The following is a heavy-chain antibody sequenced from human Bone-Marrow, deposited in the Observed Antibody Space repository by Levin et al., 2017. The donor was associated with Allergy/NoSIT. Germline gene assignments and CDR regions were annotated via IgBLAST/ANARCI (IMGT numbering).Heavy chain of an antibody. CDR2: IIPIFGTS. V-gene: IGHV1-69*06. J-gene: IGHJ5*02. CDR3: ARGEYSDSSLDP. Sequence: PGASVKVSCKASGGTFGTYAVSWVRQAPGQGLEWMGVIIPIFGTSNYAQKFRGRVTINADISTNTAYIEVSSLKSEDTAVYYCARGEYSDSSLDPWGQGTLVIVSS. D-gene: IGHD6-6*01. CDR1: GGTFGTYA.